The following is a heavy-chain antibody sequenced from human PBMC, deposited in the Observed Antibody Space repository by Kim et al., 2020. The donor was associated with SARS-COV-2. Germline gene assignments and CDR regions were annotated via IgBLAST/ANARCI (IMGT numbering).Heavy chain of an antibody. D-gene: IGHD3-10*01. V-gene: IGHV4-34*01. CDR1: GGSFSGYY. Sequence: SETLSLTCAVYGGSFSGYYWSWIRQPPGKGLEWIGEINHSGSTNYNPSLKSRVTISVDTSKNQFSLKLSSVTAADTAVYYCARRNLRIQLWPGGYGSGSYVYWGQGTLVTVSS. CDR2: INHSGST. CDR3: ARRNLRIQLWPGGYGSGSYVY. J-gene: IGHJ4*02.